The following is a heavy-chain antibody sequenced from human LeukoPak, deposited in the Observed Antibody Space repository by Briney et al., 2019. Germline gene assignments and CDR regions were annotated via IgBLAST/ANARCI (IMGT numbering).Heavy chain of an antibody. D-gene: IGHD3-10*01. CDR1: GYSLTNYY. V-gene: IGHV1-46*01. Sequence: GASVKVSCKAFGYSLTNYYVHWVRQAPGQGLEWMGEINPSGGSTSYAQKFQGRVTMTRDTSISTAYMELSRLRSDDTAVYYCARWLRSGSYYSNWFDPWGQGTLVTVSS. CDR2: INPSGGST. CDR3: ARWLRSGSYYSNWFDP. J-gene: IGHJ5*02.